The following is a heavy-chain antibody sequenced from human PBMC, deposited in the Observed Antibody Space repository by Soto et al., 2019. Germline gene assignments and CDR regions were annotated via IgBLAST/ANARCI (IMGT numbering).Heavy chain of an antibody. V-gene: IGHV4-34*01. Sequence: SETLSLTCAVYGGSFSGYYWSWIRQPPGKGLEWIGEINHSGSTNYNPSLKSRVTISVDTSKNQFSLKLSSVTAADTAVYYCARGLSVTGFPAWGIWGQGTMVNVSS. D-gene: IGHD2-21*02. CDR2: INHSGST. CDR1: GGSFSGYY. CDR3: ARGLSVTGFPAWGI. J-gene: IGHJ3*02.